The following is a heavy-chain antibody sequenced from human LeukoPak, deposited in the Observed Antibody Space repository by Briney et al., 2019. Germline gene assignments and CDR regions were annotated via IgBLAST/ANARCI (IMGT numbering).Heavy chain of an antibody. J-gene: IGHJ3*02. D-gene: IGHD3-9*01. CDR1: GFTFSSYS. CDR3: ARGENYDILTGYYDAFDI. V-gene: IGHV3-21*01. CDR2: ISSSSSYI. Sequence: GGSLRLSCAASGFTFSSYSMNWVRQAPGKGLEWVSSISSSSSYIYYADSVKGRFTISRDNAKNSLYLQMNSLRAEDTAVYYCARGENYDILTGYYDAFDIWGQGTMVTVSS.